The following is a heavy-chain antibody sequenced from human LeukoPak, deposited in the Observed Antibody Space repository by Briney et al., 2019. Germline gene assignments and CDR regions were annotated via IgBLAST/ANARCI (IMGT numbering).Heavy chain of an antibody. CDR3: VKQDTGSYLGGY. V-gene: IGHV3-74*01. Sequence: GGSLRLSCAASGFTFSGYWMHWVRQVPGKGLVWISYISDDGRSKGYADSVQGRFAISRDNAKNTLSLQMNSLRVDDTAVYYCVKQDTGSYLGGYWGQGTLVTVSS. CDR2: ISDDGRSK. CDR1: GFTFSGYW. D-gene: IGHD1-26*01. J-gene: IGHJ4*02.